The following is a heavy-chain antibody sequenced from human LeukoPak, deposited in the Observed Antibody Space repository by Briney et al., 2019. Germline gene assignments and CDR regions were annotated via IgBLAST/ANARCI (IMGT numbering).Heavy chain of an antibody. J-gene: IGHJ4*02. CDR1: GFTFSRYW. CDR2: INSDGSST. CDR3: ARKYCSSTSCLFDY. Sequence: GGSLRLSCAASGFTFSRYWMHWVRQAPGKGLLWVSRINSDGSSTYYADSVKGRFTTSRDNAKNALHLQMNSLTAEDTAVYYCARKYCSSTSCLFDYWGQGTLVTASS. D-gene: IGHD2-2*01. V-gene: IGHV3-74*01.